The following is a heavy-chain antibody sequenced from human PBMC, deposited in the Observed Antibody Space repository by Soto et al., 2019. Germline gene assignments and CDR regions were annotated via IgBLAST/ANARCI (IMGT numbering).Heavy chain of an antibody. CDR3: AREGDVPYYYYGMDV. CDR2: ISGYDGRT. CDR1: GYTFTSYG. Sequence: QVHLVQSGAEVKKPGASVKVSCKTSGYTFTSYGISWVRQAPGQGLEWLGWISGYDGRTNLAQKVQDRFNMTTDTSTSTVYMELRSLRSDDTAVYYCAREGDVPYYYYGMDVWGQGTTVTVSS. D-gene: IGHD2-21*02. J-gene: IGHJ6*02. V-gene: IGHV1-18*01.